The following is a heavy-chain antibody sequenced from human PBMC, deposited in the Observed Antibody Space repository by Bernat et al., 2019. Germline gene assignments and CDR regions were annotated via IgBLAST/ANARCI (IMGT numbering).Heavy chain of an antibody. Sequence: EVQLVESGGGLVQPGGSLKLSCAASGFTFSGSAMHWVRQASGKGLEWVGRIRSKANSYATAYAASVKGRFTISRDDSKNTAYLQMNSLKTEDTAVYYCAKTTVTYPYLSDDAFDIWGQGTMVTVSS. V-gene: IGHV3-73*02. J-gene: IGHJ3*02. CDR2: IRSKANSYAT. CDR3: AKTTVTYPYLSDDAFDI. CDR1: GFTFSGSA. D-gene: IGHD4-17*01.